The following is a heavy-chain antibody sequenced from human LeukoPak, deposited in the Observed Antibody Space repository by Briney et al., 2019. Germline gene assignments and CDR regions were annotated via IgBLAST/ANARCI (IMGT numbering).Heavy chain of an antibody. V-gene: IGHV4-34*01. CDR2: INHSGST. Sequence: PSETLSLTCAVYGGSFSGYYWSWIRQPPGKGLEWIGEINHSGSTNYNPSLKSRVTISVDTSKNQFSLKLSSETAADTAVYYCARSPYYDFWSGYYFHYYYMDVWGKGTTVTVSS. CDR3: ARSPYYDFWSGYYFHYYYMDV. J-gene: IGHJ6*03. CDR1: GGSFSGYY. D-gene: IGHD3-3*01.